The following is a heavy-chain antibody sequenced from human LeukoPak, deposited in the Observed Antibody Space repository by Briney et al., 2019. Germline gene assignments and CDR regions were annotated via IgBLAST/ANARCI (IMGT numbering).Heavy chain of an antibody. D-gene: IGHD3-22*01. CDR1: GFTFSKYL. CDR2: IRGDGSVN. J-gene: IGHJ3*02. Sequence: GGSLRLSCAASGFTFSKYLMTWVRQAPGKGLEWVANIRGDGSVNYLLDSVKGRFTISRDNVKNSLSLEMNNLRAEDTAVYYCSRDANYYDSSRHFFDAFDIWGQGTMVTVSS. CDR3: SRDANYYDSSRHFFDAFDI. V-gene: IGHV3-7*01.